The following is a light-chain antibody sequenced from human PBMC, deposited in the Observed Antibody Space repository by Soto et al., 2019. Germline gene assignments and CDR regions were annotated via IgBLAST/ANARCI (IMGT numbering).Light chain of an antibody. J-gene: IGKJ1*01. Sequence: PGEIATLSCRASQSVSSSLSWYQQKPGQAPRLLIYGASTRATGIPARFSGSGSATEFTLTISRLEPEDFAVYYCQQYGSSRWTFRQGTKVDIK. V-gene: IGKV3-20*01. CDR2: GAS. CDR1: QSVSSS. CDR3: QQYGSSRWT.